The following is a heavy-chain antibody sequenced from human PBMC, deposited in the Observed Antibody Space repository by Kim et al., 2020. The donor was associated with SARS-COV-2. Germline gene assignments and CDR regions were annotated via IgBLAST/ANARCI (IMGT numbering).Heavy chain of an antibody. CDR3: AKDRGPYGSGTIYGMDV. D-gene: IGHD3-10*01. V-gene: IGHV3-30*18. CDR2: ISYDGSNK. Sequence: GGSLRLSCAASGFTFSSYGMHWVRQAPGKGLEWVAVISYDGSNKYYADSVKGRFTISRDNSKNTLYLQMNSLRAEDTAVYYCAKDRGPYGSGTIYGMDVWGQGTTVTVSS. J-gene: IGHJ6*02. CDR1: GFTFSSYG.